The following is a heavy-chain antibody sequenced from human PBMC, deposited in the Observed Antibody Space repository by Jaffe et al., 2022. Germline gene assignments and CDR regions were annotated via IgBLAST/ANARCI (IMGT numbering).Heavy chain of an antibody. CDR1: GGTFSSYA. CDR3: ARNYYGSGSNEVYYYYMDV. Sequence: QVQLVQSGAEVKKPGSSVKVSCKASGGTFSSYAISWVRQAPGQGLEWMGGIIPIFGTANYAQKFQGRVTITTDESTSTAYMELSSLRSEDTAVYYCARNYYGSGSNEVYYYYMDVWGKGTTVTVSS. V-gene: IGHV1-69*05. D-gene: IGHD3-10*01. J-gene: IGHJ6*03. CDR2: IIPIFGTA.